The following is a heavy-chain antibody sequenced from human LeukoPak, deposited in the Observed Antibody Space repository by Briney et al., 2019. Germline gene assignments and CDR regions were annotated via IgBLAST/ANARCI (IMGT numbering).Heavy chain of an antibody. CDR2: IYYSGST. V-gene: IGHV4-59*01. Sequence: SETLSLTCTVSGGSISSYYWSWIRQPPGKGLEWIGYIYYSGSTNYNPSLKSRVTISVDTSKNQFSLKLSSVTAADTAVYYCARDVHYYDSSGYYDYWGQGTLVTVSS. CDR3: ARDVHYYDSSGYYDY. J-gene: IGHJ4*02. D-gene: IGHD3-22*01. CDR1: GGSISSYY.